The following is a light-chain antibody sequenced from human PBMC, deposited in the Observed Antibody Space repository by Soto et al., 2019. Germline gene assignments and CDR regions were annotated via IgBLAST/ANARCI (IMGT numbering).Light chain of an antibody. CDR2: TAS. J-gene: IGKJ1*01. V-gene: IGKV1-5*03. Sequence: DIQMTQYPSTLSASVGDRVTINCRASQSVSSWLAWYQQKPGKAPNLLIYTASSLESGVPSRFSGSGSGTEFTLTISSRQPDDFATYYCQQYNSAWTFGQGTTVEIK. CDR1: QSVSSW. CDR3: QQYNSAWT.